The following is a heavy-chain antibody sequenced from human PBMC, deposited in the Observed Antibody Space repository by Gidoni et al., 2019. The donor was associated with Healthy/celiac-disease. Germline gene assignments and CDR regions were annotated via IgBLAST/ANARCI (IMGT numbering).Heavy chain of an antibody. CDR2: ISSSGSTI. CDR3: ARDRDDFWSGQYYYYYGMDV. D-gene: IGHD3-3*01. Sequence: EGQRVESGGGLVQPGGSLRRSCAASGVTFRSYEMNWVRQAPGTGLELVSYISSSGSTIYYADSVKGRFTISRDNAKNSLYLQMNSLRAEDTAVYYCARDRDDFWSGQYYYYYGMDVWGQGTTVTVSS. V-gene: IGHV3-48*03. CDR1: GVTFRSYE. J-gene: IGHJ6*02.